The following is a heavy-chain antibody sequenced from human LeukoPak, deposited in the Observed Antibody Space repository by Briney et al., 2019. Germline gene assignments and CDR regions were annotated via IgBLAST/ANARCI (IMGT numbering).Heavy chain of an antibody. Sequence: ASVKVSCKASGYTFTGYYMHWVRQAPGQGLEWMGWINPSSGGTNYAQKFQGRVTMTRDTSISTAYMDLSRLRSDDTAVYYCARSKYDFWSGFRPKAPFDYWGQGTLVTVSS. J-gene: IGHJ4*02. CDR2: INPSSGGT. V-gene: IGHV1-2*02. CDR3: ARSKYDFWSGFRPKAPFDY. D-gene: IGHD3-3*01. CDR1: GYTFTGYY.